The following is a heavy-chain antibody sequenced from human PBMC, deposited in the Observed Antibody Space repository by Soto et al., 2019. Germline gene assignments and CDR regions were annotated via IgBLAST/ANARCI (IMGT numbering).Heavy chain of an antibody. CDR2: ISYDGSNK. CDR3: AKVPTLLYSSGGGGMDV. Sequence: PGGSLRLSCAASGFTFSIYGMHLVRQAPGKGLEWVAVISYDGSNKYYADSVKGRFTISRDNSKKTLYLQMNSLRAEETAVYYCAKVPTLLYSSGGGGMDVWGQGNTVTVYS. D-gene: IGHD6-19*01. J-gene: IGHJ6*02. V-gene: IGHV3-30*18. CDR1: GFTFSIYG.